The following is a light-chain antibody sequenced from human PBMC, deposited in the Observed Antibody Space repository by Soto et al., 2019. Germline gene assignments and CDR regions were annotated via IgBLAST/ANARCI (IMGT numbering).Light chain of an antibody. V-gene: IGKV3-20*01. CDR3: QQYGSSPRT. CDR1: QSVSSSY. J-gene: IGKJ1*01. CDR2: GES. Sequence: EIVLTQSPGTLSVSPGARVPLSCRASQSVSSSYLAWYQQKPGQAPRLLIYGESSRATGIPDRFSGSGSGTELTLTISRLEPEDFAVYYCQQYGSSPRTFGQGTKVDIK.